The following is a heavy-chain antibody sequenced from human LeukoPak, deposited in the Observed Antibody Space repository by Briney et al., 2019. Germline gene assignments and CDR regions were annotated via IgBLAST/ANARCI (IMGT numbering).Heavy chain of an antibody. CDR1: GLTFSGQW. D-gene: IGHD5/OR15-5a*01. Sequence: GGSLTLSCAASGLTFSGQWMNWVRQAPGQGLEWVSVIYFGGTTYYADSAKGRFTISRDNSKNTVYLQMNSLRVEDTAVYYCARGDGVYVYWGQGTLVTVSS. CDR2: IYFGGTT. V-gene: IGHV3-53*01. CDR3: ARGDGVYVY. J-gene: IGHJ4*02.